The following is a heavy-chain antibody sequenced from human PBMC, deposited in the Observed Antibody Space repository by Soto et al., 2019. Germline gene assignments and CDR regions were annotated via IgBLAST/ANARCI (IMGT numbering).Heavy chain of an antibody. CDR2: IYYTGST. CDR1: GGSISSYY. D-gene: IGHD5-18*01. CDR3: ARDVRGYSHVIDY. J-gene: IGHJ4*02. V-gene: IGHV4-59*01. Sequence: QVQLQESGPGLVKPSETLSLTCTVSGGSISSYYWSWIRQPPGKGLEWLGYIYYTGSTNYNPSLTSRVSISVDTSKNQFSLKLTSVTAADTAVYYCARDVRGYSHVIDYWGQGTLVTVSS.